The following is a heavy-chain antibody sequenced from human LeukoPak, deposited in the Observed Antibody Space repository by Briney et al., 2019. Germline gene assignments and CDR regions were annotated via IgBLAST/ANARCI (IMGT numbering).Heavy chain of an antibody. CDR1: GFTFSSYG. Sequence: GGSLRLSCAASGFTFSSYGMHWVRQAPGKGLEWVGVISYDGSNKYYADSVKGRFTISRDNSKNTLYLQMNSLRAEDAAVYYCAKDGVITFGGVIDHDAFDIWGQGTMVTVSS. CDR2: ISYDGSNK. CDR3: AKDGVITFGGVIDHDAFDI. D-gene: IGHD3-16*02. J-gene: IGHJ3*02. V-gene: IGHV3-30*18.